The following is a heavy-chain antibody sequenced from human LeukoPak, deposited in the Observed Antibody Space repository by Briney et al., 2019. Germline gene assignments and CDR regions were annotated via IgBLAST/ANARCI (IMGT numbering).Heavy chain of an antibody. V-gene: IGHV1-2*02. CDR3: ASGRVAVAAHFQRTSPDFDY. J-gene: IGHJ4*02. Sequence: GTSVKVSCKTSGYSFTHYAISWVRQAPGQGLEWMGWINPNSGGTNYAQKFQGRVTMTRDTSISTAYMELSRLRSDDTAVYYCASGRVAVAAHFQRTSPDFDYWGQGTLVTVSS. CDR1: GYSFTHYA. D-gene: IGHD6-19*01. CDR2: INPNSGGT.